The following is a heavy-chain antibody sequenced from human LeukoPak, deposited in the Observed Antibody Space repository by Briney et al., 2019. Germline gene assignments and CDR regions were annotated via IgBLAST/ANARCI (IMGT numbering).Heavy chain of an antibody. Sequence: SETLSLTCTVSDGAIAGYSWSWIRQPPGKGLEWIGYIYYSGDTNYNPSLKSRVTMSVDTSKNQFSLNLSSVTAADTAVYYCARDVVAAAGSWDYWGQGTLVTVSS. J-gene: IGHJ4*02. V-gene: IGHV4-59*12. CDR2: IYYSGDT. CDR1: DGAIAGYS. CDR3: ARDVVAAAGSWDY. D-gene: IGHD6-13*01.